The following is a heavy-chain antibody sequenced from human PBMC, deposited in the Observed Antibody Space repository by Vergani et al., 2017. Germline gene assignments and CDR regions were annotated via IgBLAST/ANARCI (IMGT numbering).Heavy chain of an antibody. CDR3: ARYNIGFDY. Sequence: QVQLQESGPGLLKPSQTLSLTCTVSGGSISSYYWSWIRQPPGKGLEWIGYIYYSGSTNYNPSLKSRVTISVDTSKNQFSLKLSSVTAADTAVYYCARYNIGFDYWGQGTLVTVSS. D-gene: IGHD1-14*01. CDR1: GGSISSYY. V-gene: IGHV4-59*01. J-gene: IGHJ4*02. CDR2: IYYSGST.